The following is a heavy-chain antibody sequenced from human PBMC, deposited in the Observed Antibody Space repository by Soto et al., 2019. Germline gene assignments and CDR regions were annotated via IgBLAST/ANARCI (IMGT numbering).Heavy chain of an antibody. CDR2: IYYSGST. CDR1: GGSISSSGYY. J-gene: IGHJ3*02. CDR3: ARHGTAGYDILTGRHAFDI. V-gene: IGHV4-39*01. D-gene: IGHD3-9*01. Sequence: PSETLSLTCTVSGGSISSSGYYWGWIRQPPGKGLEWIGSIYYSGSTYYNPSLKSRVTISVDTSKNQFSLKLSSVTAADTAVYYCARHGTAGYDILTGRHAFDIWGQGTMVT.